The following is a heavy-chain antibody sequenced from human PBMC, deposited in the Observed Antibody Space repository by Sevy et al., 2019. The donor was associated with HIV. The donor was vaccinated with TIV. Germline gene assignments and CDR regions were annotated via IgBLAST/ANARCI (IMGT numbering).Heavy chain of an antibody. D-gene: IGHD4-17*01. V-gene: IGHV3-30-3*01. Sequence: GGSLRLSCTASGFAFTNYYAMHWVRQAPGKGLEWVALISYDGSDKFYADSVKGRFTITRDNFNNTLYLEMNGLTTEDTAVYYCARPRANYVDHYFFYAMDVWGQGTTVTVSS. CDR1: GFAFTNYYA. J-gene: IGHJ6*02. CDR3: ARPRANYVDHYFFYAMDV. CDR2: ISYDGSDK.